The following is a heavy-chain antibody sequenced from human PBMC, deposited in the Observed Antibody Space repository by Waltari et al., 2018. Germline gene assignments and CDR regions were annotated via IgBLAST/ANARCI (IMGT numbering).Heavy chain of an antibody. D-gene: IGHD2-2*01. V-gene: IGHV4-34*01. CDR1: GGSFSGYY. Sequence: QVQLQQWGAGLLKPSETLSLTCAVYGGSFSGYYWSWIRQPPGKGLEGIGEINHSGSTNYNPSLKSRVAMSVDTPKNQFSLKLSSVTAADTAVYYCARGPGDCSSTSCQPSPSYYYHMDVWGKGTAVTVSS. J-gene: IGHJ6*03. CDR2: INHSGST. CDR3: ARGPGDCSSTSCQPSPSYYYHMDV.